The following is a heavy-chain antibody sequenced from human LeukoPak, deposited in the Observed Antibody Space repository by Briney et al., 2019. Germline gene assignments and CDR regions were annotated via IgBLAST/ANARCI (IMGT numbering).Heavy chain of an antibody. D-gene: IGHD3-22*01. CDR1: GFTFSSYA. CDR3: AKGTYYYDSSGYCDYYYYMDV. J-gene: IGHJ6*03. CDR2: ISGSGGST. V-gene: IGHV3-23*01. Sequence: GGSLRLSCAASGFTFSSYAMSWVRQAPGKGLEWVSAISGSGGSTYYADSVKGRFTISRDNSKNTLYLQMNSLRAEDTAVYYCAKGTYYYDSSGYCDYYYYMDVWGKGTTVTVSS.